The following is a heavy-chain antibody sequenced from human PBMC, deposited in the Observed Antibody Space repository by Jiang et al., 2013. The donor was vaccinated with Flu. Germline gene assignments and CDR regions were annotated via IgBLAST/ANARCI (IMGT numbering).Heavy chain of an antibody. V-gene: IGHV4-31*02. D-gene: IGHD3-10*01. CDR2: GST. J-gene: IGHJ5*02. CDR3: ARVDYGSGSYYNGPNWFDP. Sequence: GSTYXNPSLKSRVTISVDTSKNQFSLKLSSVTAADTAVYYCARVDYGSGSYYNGPNWFDPWGQGTLVTVSS.